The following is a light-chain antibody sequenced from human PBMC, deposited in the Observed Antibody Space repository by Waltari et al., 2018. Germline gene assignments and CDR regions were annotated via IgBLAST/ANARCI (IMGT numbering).Light chain of an antibody. CDR2: EVI. CDR1: TTHSSTAYR. V-gene: IGLV2-18*02. CDR3: TSYTVSDFYV. J-gene: IGLJ1*01. Sequence: HSALTQPPSVSGSPGQAVTISCPRTTTHSSTAYRSPSYQQAPGTATKLILYEVINRPSGVPDRFSGSKSGGTASLTISGLQAEDEADYYCTSYTVSDFYVFGTGTKVTVL.